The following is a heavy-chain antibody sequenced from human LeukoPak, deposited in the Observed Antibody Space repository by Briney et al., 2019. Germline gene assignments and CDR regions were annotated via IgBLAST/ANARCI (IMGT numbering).Heavy chain of an antibody. CDR2: ISGNGGST. V-gene: IGHV3-64D*09. Sequence: GGSLRLSCSASGFAFSAFDMHWVRQAPGKGLEYLSAISGNGGSTYYADSVKGRFTISRDNARNTLYLQMSSLRVEDTAVYFCASISDLLYYFDSWGQGTLVTVSS. CDR3: ASISDLLYYFDS. J-gene: IGHJ4*02. CDR1: GFAFSAFD.